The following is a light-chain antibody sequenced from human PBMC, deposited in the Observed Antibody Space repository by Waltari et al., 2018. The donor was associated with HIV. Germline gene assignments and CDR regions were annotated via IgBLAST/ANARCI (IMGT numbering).Light chain of an antibody. CDR2: GAS. CDR3: QQTNSFPFT. Sequence: DLPLTQSPSSVSASLWVSGTLTRRATQGSSTWLAWSQQKPGKAPKLLISGASKLEPGVPSRFSGSGAGTSFSLTITSLQADDFAVYYCQQTNSFPFTFGQGTRLEIK. V-gene: IGKV1-12*01. J-gene: IGKJ5*01. CDR1: QGSSTW.